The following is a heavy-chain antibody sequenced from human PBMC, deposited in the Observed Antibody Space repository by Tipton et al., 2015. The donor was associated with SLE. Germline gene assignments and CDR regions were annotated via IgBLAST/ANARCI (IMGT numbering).Heavy chain of an antibody. CDR3: ARGGFREPDYFYYGMDV. CDR1: DGSLSSYY. D-gene: IGHD3-10*01. V-gene: IGHV4-4*07. Sequence: TLSLTCTVSDGSLSSYYWSWIRQPAGKGLEWIGRIYASGSTEYNPSLKSRVTISVDPSKNQFSLNLTAVTAADTAVYYCARGGFREPDYFYYGMDVWGQGTTVTVSS. CDR2: IYASGST. J-gene: IGHJ6*02.